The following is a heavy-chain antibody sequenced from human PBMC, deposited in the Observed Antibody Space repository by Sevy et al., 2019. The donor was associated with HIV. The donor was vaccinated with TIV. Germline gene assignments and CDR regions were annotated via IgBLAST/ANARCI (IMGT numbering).Heavy chain of an antibody. Sequence: GGSLRLSFAVSGFSFDSYGMTWVRQAPGKGLEWVSGISGSGTRTYYADSVKGRFSISRDNSKNRLYLQMNSLRSEDPAIYYCAKGGGGHYDPDEIGYYFYYYNMDVWGKGTTVTVSS. D-gene: IGHD3-22*01. V-gene: IGHV3-23*01. J-gene: IGHJ6*03. CDR3: AKGGGGHYDPDEIGYYFYYYNMDV. CDR1: GFSFDSYG. CDR2: ISGSGTRT.